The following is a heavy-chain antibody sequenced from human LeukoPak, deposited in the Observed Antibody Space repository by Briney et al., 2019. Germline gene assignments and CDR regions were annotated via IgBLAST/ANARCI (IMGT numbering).Heavy chain of an antibody. Sequence: GGSLRLSCVASGFTFSSYSMNWVRQAPGKGLEWISYISRSSINIYYADSVKGRFTISRDNAQNSLYLQMNSLRDEDTALYYCARDHAPYYDSSGFAFDIWGQGTMVTVSS. D-gene: IGHD3-22*01. CDR1: GFTFSSYS. CDR3: ARDHAPYYDSSGFAFDI. CDR2: ISRSSINI. J-gene: IGHJ3*02. V-gene: IGHV3-48*02.